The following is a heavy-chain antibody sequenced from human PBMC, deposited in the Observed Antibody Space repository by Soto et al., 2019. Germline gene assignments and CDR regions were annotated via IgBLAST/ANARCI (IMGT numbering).Heavy chain of an antibody. CDR1: GFTFSSYC. CDR2: ITSSSSYI. V-gene: IGHV3-21*01. Sequence: EVQLVESGGGLVKPGESLRLSCAASGFTFSSYCMNWVRQAPGKGLEWVSSITSSSSYIYYADSVKGRFTISRDNAKNSLYLEMNSLRDEDTAVYFCARSGGYYYYYYGIDVWGQGITVTGSS. J-gene: IGHJ6*02. CDR3: ARSGGYYYYYYGIDV.